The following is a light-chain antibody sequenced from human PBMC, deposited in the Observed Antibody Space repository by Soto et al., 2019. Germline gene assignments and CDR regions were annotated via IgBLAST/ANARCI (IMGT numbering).Light chain of an antibody. J-gene: IGKJ3*01. CDR1: QGISTS. V-gene: IGKV1-9*01. CDR2: AAS. CDR3: QQLNTYPRT. Sequence: QLTQSPSSLSASVGDRVTITCRASQGISTSLAWYQQTPGKAPKLLIYAASTLQSGVPSRFSGSGSGTDFTLTISSLQPEDFATYYCQQLNTYPRTFGPGTKVDIK.